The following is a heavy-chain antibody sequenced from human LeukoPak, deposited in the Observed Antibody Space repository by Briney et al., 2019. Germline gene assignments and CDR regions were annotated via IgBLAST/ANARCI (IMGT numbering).Heavy chain of an antibody. CDR3: ARVRNYYDSSAFDP. CDR2: IYYSGST. J-gene: IGHJ5*02. Sequence: PSETLSLTCTVSGGSISSYYWSWIRRPPGKGLEWIGYIYYSGSTNYNPSLKSRVTISVDTSKNQFSLKLSSVTAADTAVYYCARVRNYYDSSAFDPWGQGTLVTVSS. CDR1: GGSISSYY. V-gene: IGHV4-59*01. D-gene: IGHD3-22*01.